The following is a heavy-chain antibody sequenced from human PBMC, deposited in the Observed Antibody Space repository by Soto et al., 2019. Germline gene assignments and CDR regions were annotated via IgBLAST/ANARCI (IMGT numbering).Heavy chain of an antibody. CDR3: AREGDGYNLPTFDY. Sequence: GSLSLACAVSGCSISSNTYYWGWIRQPPGKGLEWIGSIYYSGSTYYSPSIKSRLTISVDTSKNQFYLKLSSVTAADTAVYYCAREGDGYNLPTFDYWGQGTLVTVYS. V-gene: IGHV4-39*02. CDR1: GCSISSNTYY. D-gene: IGHD5-12*01. CDR2: IYYSGST. J-gene: IGHJ4*02.